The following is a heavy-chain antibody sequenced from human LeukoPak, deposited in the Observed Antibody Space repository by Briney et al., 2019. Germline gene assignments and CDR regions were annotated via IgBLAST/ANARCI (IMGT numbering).Heavy chain of an antibody. Sequence: SVKVSCKASGGTFSSYAISWVRQAPGQGLEWMGGIIPIFGTANYAQKFQGRVTITADESTSTAYMELSSLRSEDTAAYYCARGTRHSSGWYYYFDYWGQGTLVTVSS. J-gene: IGHJ4*02. CDR2: IIPIFGTA. CDR1: GGTFSSYA. CDR3: ARGTRHSSGWYYYFDY. V-gene: IGHV1-69*01. D-gene: IGHD6-19*01.